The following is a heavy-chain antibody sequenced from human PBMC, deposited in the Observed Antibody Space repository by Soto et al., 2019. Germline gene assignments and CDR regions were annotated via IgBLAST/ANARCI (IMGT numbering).Heavy chain of an antibody. CDR3: AKDVSADGTGYFDY. CDR1: GFTFDDYA. V-gene: IGHV3-9*01. D-gene: IGHD6-13*01. J-gene: IGHJ4*02. CDR2: ISWNSGTL. Sequence: GGSLRLSCTASGFTFDDYAIHWVRQAPGKGLEWVSRISWNSGTLGYADSVKGRFTISRDNAKNSLYLQMNSLRPEDTALYYCAKDVSADGTGYFDYWGQGTLVTVSS.